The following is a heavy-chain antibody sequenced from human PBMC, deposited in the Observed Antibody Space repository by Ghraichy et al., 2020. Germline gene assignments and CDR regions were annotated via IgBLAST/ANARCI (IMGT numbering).Heavy chain of an antibody. J-gene: IGHJ1*01. V-gene: IGHV3-43D*03. CDR1: GFTFDDYA. CDR2: ISWDGGST. CDR3: VPYCSSTSCYMAEYFQH. Sequence: GGSLRLSCAASGFTFDDYAMHWVRQAPGKGLEWVSLISWDGGSTYYADSVKGRFTISRDNSKNSLYLQMNSLRAEDTALYYCVPYCSSTSCYMAEYFQHWGQGTLVTVSS. D-gene: IGHD2-2*02.